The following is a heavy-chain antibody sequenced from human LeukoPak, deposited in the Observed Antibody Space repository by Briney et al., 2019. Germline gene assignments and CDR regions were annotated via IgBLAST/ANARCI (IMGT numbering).Heavy chain of an antibody. CDR2: LNPNSGGT. CDR1: GYTFTGYY. D-gene: IGHD2-2*01. Sequence: ASVKVSCKASGYTFTGYYMHWVRQAPGRGLGWMGWLNPNSGGTNYAQKFQGRVTMTRDTSISTAYMELSRLRSDDTAVYYCARDWGYCSSTSCYGGTFDYWGQGTLVTVSS. V-gene: IGHV1-2*02. CDR3: ARDWGYCSSTSCYGGTFDY. J-gene: IGHJ4*02.